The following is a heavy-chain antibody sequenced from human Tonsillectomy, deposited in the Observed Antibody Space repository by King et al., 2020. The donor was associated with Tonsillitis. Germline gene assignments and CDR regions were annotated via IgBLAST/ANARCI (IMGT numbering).Heavy chain of an antibody. CDR2: LYYSGST. Sequence: VQLQESGPGLVKPSETLSLTCTVSGGSISDNYWSWIRQPPGKGLEWIGYLYYSGSTNYNPSLKSRVTISVDTSKNQFSLKLSSVTAADTAVYSCARPERGRGGWWYFDLWGRGTLVTVSS. D-gene: IGHD1-26*01. CDR1: GGSISDNY. CDR3: ARPERGRGGWWYFDL. J-gene: IGHJ2*01. V-gene: IGHV4-59*08.